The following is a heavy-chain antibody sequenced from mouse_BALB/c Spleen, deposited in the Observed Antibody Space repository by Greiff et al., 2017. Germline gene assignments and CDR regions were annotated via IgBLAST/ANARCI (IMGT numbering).Heavy chain of an antibody. J-gene: IGHJ3*01. V-gene: IGHV5-12-1*01. CDR2: ISSGGGST. CDR3: ARDGYYVSPFAY. D-gene: IGHD2-3*01. Sequence: EVQLVESGGGLVKPGGSLKLSCAASGFAFSSYDMSWVRQTPEKRLEWVAYISSGGGSTYYPDTVKGRFTISRDNAKNTLYLQMSSLKSEDTAMYYCARDGYYVSPFAYWGQGTLVTVSA. CDR1: GFAFSSYD.